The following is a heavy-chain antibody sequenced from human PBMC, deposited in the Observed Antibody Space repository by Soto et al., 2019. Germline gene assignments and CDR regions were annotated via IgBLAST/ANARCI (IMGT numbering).Heavy chain of an antibody. Sequence: EVQLVESGGGLVQPGGSLRLSCAASGFTFSSCEMNWVRQAPGKGLEWVSYISSSGSTIYYADSVKGRFTISRDNAKNSLYLQMNSLRAEDTVVYYCARDRVAGPPVPFVYWGREPWSPSPQ. J-gene: IGHJ4*02. D-gene: IGHD2-15*01. V-gene: IGHV3-48*03. CDR3: ARDRVAGPPVPFVY. CDR1: GFTFSSCE. CDR2: ISSSGSTI.